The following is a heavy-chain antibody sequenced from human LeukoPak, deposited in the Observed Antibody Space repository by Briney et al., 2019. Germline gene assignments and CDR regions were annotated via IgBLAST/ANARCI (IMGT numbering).Heavy chain of an antibody. Sequence: SETLSLTCTVPGGSISSGGYYWSWIRQHPGKGLEWIGYIYYSGSTYYNPSLKSRVTISVDTSKNQFSLKLSSVTAADTAVYYCAREADCSGGSCQEAWFGPWGQGTLVTVSS. CDR3: AREADCSGGSCQEAWFGP. D-gene: IGHD2-15*01. CDR2: IYYSGST. J-gene: IGHJ5*02. CDR1: GGSISSGGYY. V-gene: IGHV4-31*03.